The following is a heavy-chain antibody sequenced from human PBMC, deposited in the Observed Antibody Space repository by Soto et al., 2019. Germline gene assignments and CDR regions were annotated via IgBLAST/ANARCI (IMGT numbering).Heavy chain of an antibody. D-gene: IGHD3-10*01. CDR3: AIDEEATVRGVPNYGMDV. CDR1: GFTFSSYA. J-gene: IGHJ6*02. CDR2: ISGSGGST. V-gene: IGHV3-23*01. Sequence: PGGSLRLSCAASGFTFSSYAMSWVRQAPGKGLEWVSAISGSGGSTYYADTVKGRFTISRDNSKNTLYLQMNSLRAEDTAVYYCAIDEEATVRGVPNYGMDVWGQGTTVTVSS.